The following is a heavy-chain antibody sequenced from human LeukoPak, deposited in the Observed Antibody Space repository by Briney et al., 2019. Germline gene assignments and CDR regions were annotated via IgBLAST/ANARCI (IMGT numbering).Heavy chain of an antibody. CDR3: ARDDMKRYYMDV. J-gene: IGHJ6*03. Sequence: PGGSLRLSCAASGFTFSNAWMSWVRQAPGKGLEWVSYISSSGSTIYYADSVRGRFTISRDNSKNTLYLQMNSLRAEDTAVYYCARDDMKRYYMDVWGKGTTVTISS. V-gene: IGHV3-48*01. CDR1: GFTFSNAW. CDR2: ISSSGSTI.